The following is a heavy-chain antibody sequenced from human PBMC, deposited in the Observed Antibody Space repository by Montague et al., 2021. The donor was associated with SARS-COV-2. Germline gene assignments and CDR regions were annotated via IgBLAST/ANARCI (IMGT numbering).Heavy chain of an antibody. CDR2: TCYRSKWYR. J-gene: IGHJ4*02. V-gene: IGHV6-1*01. CDR3: ARSGYGGGTTWFYFDS. D-gene: IGHD6-13*01. CDR1: GDSVSSNSAA. Sequence: CAISGDSVSSNSAAWNWIRQSPSRGLEWLGRTCYRSKWYRDYALSVRSRLTVNPDTSENQFSLQLNSVTPDDTAVYYCARSGYGGGTTWFYFDSWGPGTLITVSS.